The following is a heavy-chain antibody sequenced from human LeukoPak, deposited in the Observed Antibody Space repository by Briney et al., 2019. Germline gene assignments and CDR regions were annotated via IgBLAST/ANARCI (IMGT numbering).Heavy chain of an antibody. Sequence: SETLSLTCTVSGGSISSYYWSWLRQPPGKGLEWIGYIYYSGSTNYNPSLKSRVTISVDTSKNQFSLKLSFVTAADTAVYYCARHFYGSGSYNWGQGTLVTVSS. J-gene: IGHJ4*02. CDR3: ARHFYGSGSYN. CDR1: GGSISSYY. V-gene: IGHV4-59*08. CDR2: IYYSGST. D-gene: IGHD3-10*01.